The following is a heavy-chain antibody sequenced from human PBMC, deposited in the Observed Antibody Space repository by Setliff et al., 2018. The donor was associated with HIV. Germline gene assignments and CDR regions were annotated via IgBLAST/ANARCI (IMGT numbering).Heavy chain of an antibody. Sequence: GASVKVSCKASGGTFSSYAISWVRQATGQGLEWMGRMNPNSGNTEYAQQFQGRVTMTRNTSISTAYMELSSLRSEDTAFYYCARDLPTPNWGFDYWGQGTLVTVSS. CDR1: GGTFSSYA. CDR2: MNPNSGNT. V-gene: IGHV1-8*02. D-gene: IGHD7-27*01. J-gene: IGHJ4*02. CDR3: ARDLPTPNWGFDY.